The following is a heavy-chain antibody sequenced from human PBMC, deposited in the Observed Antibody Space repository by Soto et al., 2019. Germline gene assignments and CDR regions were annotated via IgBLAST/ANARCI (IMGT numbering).Heavy chain of an antibody. CDR2: INGGNGNT. V-gene: IGHV1-3*01. Sequence: ASATVSFTTSGSIFSAHSVHSVRQAPGQGLEWMGWINGGNGNTKYSQKFRDRVTITRDASASTGYMELSSLRSEDTAVYYCARGKGMQENYYYYGMDVSGQGTTVNVSS. J-gene: IGHJ6*02. CDR3: ARGKGMQENYYYYGMDV. CDR1: GSIFSAHS.